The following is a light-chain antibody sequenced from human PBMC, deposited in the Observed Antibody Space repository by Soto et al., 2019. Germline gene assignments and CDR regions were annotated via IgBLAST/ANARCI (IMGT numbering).Light chain of an antibody. V-gene: IGKV1-39*01. CDR2: AAS. J-gene: IGKJ5*01. CDR3: QQTYITPFT. Sequence: DIQMTQSPSSLSASVGDRVTITCRASQSITDYLNWYQQKPGKAPTLLIYAASSLQSGVPSRFSASGSGTDFTLTISRLQPEDFATYFCQQTYITPFTFGQGTRLEIK. CDR1: QSITDY.